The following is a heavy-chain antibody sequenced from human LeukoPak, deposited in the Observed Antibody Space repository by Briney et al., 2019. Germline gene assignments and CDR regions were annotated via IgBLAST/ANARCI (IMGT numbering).Heavy chain of an antibody. V-gene: IGHV4-59*01. CDR1: GGSISSYY. Sequence: SETLSRTCTVAGGSISSYYWGWIRQPPGKGLEWIGYIYYSGSTNFNPSLKSRVTISVDTSKNQFSLKLSSVTAADTAVYYCARDEGAGLDYWGQGTLVTVSS. J-gene: IGHJ4*02. CDR3: ARDEGAGLDY. D-gene: IGHD1-26*01. CDR2: IYYSGST.